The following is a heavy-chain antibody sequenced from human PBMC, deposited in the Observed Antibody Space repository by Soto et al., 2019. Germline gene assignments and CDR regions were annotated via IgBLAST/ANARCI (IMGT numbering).Heavy chain of an antibody. D-gene: IGHD2-15*01. CDR2: MYHSGST. CDR3: ASGRLRYCSGGSCDSKFDY. Sequence: PSETLSLTCAVSGGSISSGGYSWSWIRQPPGKGLEWIGYMYHSGSTYYNPSLKSRVTISIDRSKNQFSLKLSSVTAADTAVYYCASGRLRYCSGGSCDSKFDYWGQGTLVTVSS. V-gene: IGHV4-30-2*01. CDR1: GGSISSGGYS. J-gene: IGHJ4*02.